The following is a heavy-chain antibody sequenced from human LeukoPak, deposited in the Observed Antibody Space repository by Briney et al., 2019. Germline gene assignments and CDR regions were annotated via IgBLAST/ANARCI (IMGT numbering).Heavy chain of an antibody. CDR2: INPNSGGT. J-gene: IGHJ6*02. CDR1: GYTFTGDS. V-gene: IGHV1-2*02. Sequence: GASVKVSCKASGYTFTGDSMHWVRQAPGQGLEWMGWINPNSGGTNYAQKCQGRVTLTRDTPISTAYMELSRLRSDDTAVYYCARDRCSGGSGYSGYYGMDVWGQGTTVTVSS. CDR3: ARDRCSGGSGYSGYYGMDV. D-gene: IGHD2-15*01.